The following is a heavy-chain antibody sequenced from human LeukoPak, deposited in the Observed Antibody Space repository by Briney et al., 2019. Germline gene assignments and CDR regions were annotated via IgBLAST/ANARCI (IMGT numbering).Heavy chain of an antibody. CDR1: GFTTATYG. J-gene: IGHJ4*02. CDR3: ATLAAGSLDY. V-gene: IGHV3-30*02. CDR2: IRFDGSNR. Sequence: GGSLRLSCAASGFTTATYGLHWVRQAPGKGLEWLAFIRFDGSNRYYADSVKGRFTISRDTSKNMLYLQMNSLRAEDTAVYYCATLAAGSLDYWGQGTLVTVAP. D-gene: IGHD3-10*01.